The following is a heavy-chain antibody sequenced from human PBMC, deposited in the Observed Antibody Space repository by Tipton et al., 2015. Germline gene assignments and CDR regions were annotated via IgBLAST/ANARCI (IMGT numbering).Heavy chain of an antibody. CDR1: GFTFTTYA. D-gene: IGHD4-23*01. CDR2: TSGSGNSE. Sequence: SLRLSCAASGFTFTTYAMSWVRQAPGKGLEWVSGTSGSGNSEYYADSVKGRFTISRDKSKNTLYLQMNSLRAEDTAVYYCARARGRHGGLFDSWGQGTLVTVSS. CDR3: ARARGRHGGLFDS. V-gene: IGHV3-23*01. J-gene: IGHJ4*02.